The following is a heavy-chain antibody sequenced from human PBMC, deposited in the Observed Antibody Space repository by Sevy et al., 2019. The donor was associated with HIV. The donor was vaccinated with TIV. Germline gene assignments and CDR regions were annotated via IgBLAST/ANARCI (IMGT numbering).Heavy chain of an antibody. Sequence: GGSLRLSCAASGFRFSDYSMHWVRQAPGKGLEWVAVISYDGRNNKYNVDSVKGRFTISRDNSKNTLFLQTNSLRAEESAIYYCARDRGEILHSAFDYWGQGTLVTVSS. D-gene: IGHD3-16*01. V-gene: IGHV3-30*14. J-gene: IGHJ4*02. CDR3: ARDRGEILHSAFDY. CDR1: GFRFSDYS. CDR2: ISYDGRNNK.